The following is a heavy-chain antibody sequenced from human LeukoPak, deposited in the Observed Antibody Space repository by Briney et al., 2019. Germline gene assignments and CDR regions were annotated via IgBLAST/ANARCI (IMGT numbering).Heavy chain of an antibody. J-gene: IGHJ4*02. CDR3: ARDRYGDGFAHFDY. V-gene: IGHV1-2*02. CDR1: GYTFSSYA. CDR2: ITPGGGT. Sequence: SVQVSCKASGYTFSSYAMHWVRQAPGQGLEWMGWITPGGGTNYPQKFQGRVAITWDTSITTAYLDLSRLTSDDTAVYYCARDRYGDGFAHFDYWGQGALVTVSS. D-gene: IGHD5-24*01.